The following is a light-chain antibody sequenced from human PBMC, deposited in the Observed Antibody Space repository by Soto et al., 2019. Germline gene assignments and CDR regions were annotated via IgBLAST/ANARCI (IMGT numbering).Light chain of an antibody. Sequence: QSVLTQPPSVSGAPGQRVTISCTGSSSNIGAGYDVHWYQQLPGTAPKLLIYGNSNRPSGVPDRFSGSKSGTSASLAITGVQDEDEADYYCQSYDSSCVVFGGGTKVTVL. CDR2: GNS. CDR1: SSNIGAGYD. J-gene: IGLJ2*01. CDR3: QSYDSSCVV. V-gene: IGLV1-40*01.